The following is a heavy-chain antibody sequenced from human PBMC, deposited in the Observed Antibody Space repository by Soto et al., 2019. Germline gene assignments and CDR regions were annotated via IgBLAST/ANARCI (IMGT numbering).Heavy chain of an antibody. V-gene: IGHV3-30-3*01. D-gene: IGHD2-15*01. CDR2: ISYDGSNK. J-gene: IGHJ4*02. CDR3: ARLYSQDIVVVVAAIPTDY. CDR1: GFTFSSYA. Sequence: QVQLVESGGGVVQPGRSLRLSCAASGFTFSSYAMHWVRQAPGKGLEWVAVISYDGSNKYYADSVKGRFTISRDNSKNTLYLQMNSLRAEDTAVYYCARLYSQDIVVVVAAIPTDYWGQGTLVTVSS.